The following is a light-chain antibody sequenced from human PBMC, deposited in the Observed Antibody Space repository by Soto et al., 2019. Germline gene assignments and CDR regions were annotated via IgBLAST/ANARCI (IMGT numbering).Light chain of an antibody. Sequence: QSALTQPPSASGSPGQSVTISCTGTSSDVGGYHYVSWYQQHPGKAPKLVIYEVSKRPSGVPDRFSGSKSGNTASLTVSGLQAEDEADYYCSSYAGSNNLVFGGGTKLTVL. CDR2: EVS. CDR1: SSDVGGYHY. V-gene: IGLV2-8*01. J-gene: IGLJ2*01. CDR3: SSYAGSNNLV.